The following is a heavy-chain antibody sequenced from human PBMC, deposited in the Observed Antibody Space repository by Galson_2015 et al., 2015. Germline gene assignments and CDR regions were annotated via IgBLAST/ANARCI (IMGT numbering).Heavy chain of an antibody. D-gene: IGHD4-17*01. Sequence: SLRLSCAASGFTFSSYSMNWVRQAPGKGLEWVSYISSSSSTIYYADSVKGRFTISRDNAKNSLYLQMNSLRDEDTAVYYCARAQGITVTTHADAFDIWGQGTMVTVSS. CDR2: ISSSSSTI. CDR3: ARAQGITVTTHADAFDI. CDR1: GFTFSSYS. V-gene: IGHV3-48*02. J-gene: IGHJ3*02.